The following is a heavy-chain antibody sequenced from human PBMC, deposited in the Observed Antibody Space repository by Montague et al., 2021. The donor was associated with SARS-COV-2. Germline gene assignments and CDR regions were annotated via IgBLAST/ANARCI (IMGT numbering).Heavy chain of an antibody. D-gene: IGHD3-22*01. V-gene: IGHV4-39*01. Sequence: SETLSLTCTVSGGSISSSSYYWGWIRQPPGKGLECIGSFYYSGSTYYNPSLKSLITISVDASKNQYSRKLISVTAADTAVYYWASPTYYCESSGSDAFDNWGQGTLVTVSS. CDR2: FYYSGST. CDR1: GGSISSSSYY. CDR3: ASPTYYCESSGSDAFDN. J-gene: IGHJ3*02.